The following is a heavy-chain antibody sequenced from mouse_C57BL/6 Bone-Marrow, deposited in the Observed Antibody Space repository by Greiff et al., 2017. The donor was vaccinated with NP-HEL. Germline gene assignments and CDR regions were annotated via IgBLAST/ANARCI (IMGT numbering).Heavy chain of an antibody. V-gene: IGHV1-59*01. D-gene: IGHD1-2*01. J-gene: IGHJ1*03. CDR3: ARPPSLRDFDV. CDR2: IDPSGSYT. CDR1: GYTFTSYW. Sequence: QVQLQQSGAELVRPGTSVKLSCKASGYTFTSYWMHWVQQRPGQGLEWIGVIDPSGSYTNYTQKFKGKATLTVDTSSSTAYMQLSSLTSEDSAVYYCARPPSLRDFDVWGTGTTVTVSS.